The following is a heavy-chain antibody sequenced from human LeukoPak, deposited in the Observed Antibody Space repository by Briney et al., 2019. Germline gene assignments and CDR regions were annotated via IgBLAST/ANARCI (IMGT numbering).Heavy chain of an antibody. Sequence: GGSLRLSCAASGFTLSSNAMNWVRQAPGKGLEWVSVIYSGGYTYYAGSVRGRFTISRDISENTLYLQMNSLRAEDTAVYYCARDRVVASLRKYYQYYGVDVWGQGTTVTVSS. CDR2: IYSGGYT. D-gene: IGHD2-15*01. CDR1: GFTLSSNA. V-gene: IGHV3-66*01. J-gene: IGHJ6*02. CDR3: ARDRVVASLRKYYQYYGVDV.